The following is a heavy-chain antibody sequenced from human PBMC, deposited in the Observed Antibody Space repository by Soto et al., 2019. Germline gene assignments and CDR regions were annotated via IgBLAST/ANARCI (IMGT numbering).Heavy chain of an antibody. J-gene: IGHJ4*02. CDR1: GYTFTSYG. CDR2: ISAYNGNT. D-gene: IGHD3-16*02. CDR3: ARDQAGNYDYVWGSYHLRVFDY. V-gene: IGHV1-18*01. Sequence: ASVKVSCKASGYTFTSYGISWVRQAPGQGLEWMGWISAYNGNTNYAQKLQGRVTMTTDTSTSTAYMELRSLRSDDTAVYYCARDQAGNYDYVWGSYHLRVFDYWGQGTLVTVSS.